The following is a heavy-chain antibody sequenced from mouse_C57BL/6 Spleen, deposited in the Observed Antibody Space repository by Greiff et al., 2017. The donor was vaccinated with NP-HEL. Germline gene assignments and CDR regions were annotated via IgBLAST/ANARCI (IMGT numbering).Heavy chain of an antibody. Sequence: EVQLQQSGPELVKPGASVKMSCKASGYTFTDYNMHWVKQSHGKSLEWIGYINPNNGGTSYNQKFKGKATLTVNKSSSTAYMELRSLTSEDSAVYYCARGVLYDGNFDYWGQGTTLTVSS. CDR1: GYTFTDYN. CDR2: INPNNGGT. D-gene: IGHD2-3*01. CDR3: ARGVLYDGNFDY. V-gene: IGHV1-22*01. J-gene: IGHJ2*01.